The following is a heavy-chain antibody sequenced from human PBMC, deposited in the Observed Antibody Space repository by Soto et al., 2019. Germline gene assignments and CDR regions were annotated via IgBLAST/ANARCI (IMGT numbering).Heavy chain of an antibody. D-gene: IGHD2-2*01. CDR1: GFAFNNYG. CDR2: ISKSDYT. V-gene: IGHV3-21*01. J-gene: IGHJ4*02. Sequence: GGSLRLSCTVSGFAFNNYGMNWCGHSPGKGLEWVSSISKSDYTYYSDSVTGRFTISRDNAKNSVSLQMNTLRVEDTAVYYCAREDSIIIPAVSDFWGQGTLVTVSS. CDR3: AREDSIIIPAVSDF.